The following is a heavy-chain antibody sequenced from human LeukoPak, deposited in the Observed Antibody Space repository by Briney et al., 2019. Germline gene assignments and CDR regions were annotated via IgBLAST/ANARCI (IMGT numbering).Heavy chain of an antibody. CDR3: ARDRHIVVVTSGFDY. V-gene: IGHV4-38-2*02. Sequence: SETLSLTCTVSGYSISSGYYWGWIRQPPGKGLEWIGSIYHSGSTYYNPSLKSRVTISVDTSKNQFSLKLSSVTAADTAVYYCARDRHIVVVTSGFDYWGQGTLVTVSS. J-gene: IGHJ4*02. CDR1: GYSISSGYY. D-gene: IGHD2-21*02. CDR2: IYHSGST.